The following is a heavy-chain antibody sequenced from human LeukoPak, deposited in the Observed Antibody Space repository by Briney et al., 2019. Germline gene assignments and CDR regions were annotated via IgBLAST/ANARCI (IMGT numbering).Heavy chain of an antibody. J-gene: IGHJ4*02. V-gene: IGHV5-51*01. CDR3: ARSNGRKVGPFDY. Sequence: GGPLKFSCKASGYSFTSYWIGWVRQMPGKGLGWMGIIYPGDSDTRYRPSFQGQVTISADKSISTAYLQWSSLKASDTAMYYCARSNGRKVGPFDYWGQGTLVTVSS. CDR1: GYSFTSYW. D-gene: IGHD2-2*01. CDR2: IYPGDSDT.